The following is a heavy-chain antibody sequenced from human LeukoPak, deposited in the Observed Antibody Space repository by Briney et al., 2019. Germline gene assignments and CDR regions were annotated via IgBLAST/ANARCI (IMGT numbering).Heavy chain of an antibody. V-gene: IGHV4-61*02. CDR2: IYTSGST. J-gene: IGHJ4*02. CDR1: GVSISSGSYY. CDR3: AREAQVGVIYY. Sequence: PSETLYLICSVSGVSISSGSYYRSWIRQPAGKGLEWIGRIYTSGSTNYNPSLKSRVTISVDTSKNQCSLKLSSVTAADTAVYYCAREAQVGVIYYWGQGTLVTVSS. D-gene: IGHD2-21*01.